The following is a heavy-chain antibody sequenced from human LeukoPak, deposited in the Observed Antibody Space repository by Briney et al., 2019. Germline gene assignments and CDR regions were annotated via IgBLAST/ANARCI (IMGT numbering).Heavy chain of an antibody. D-gene: IGHD3-16*01. CDR2: IKTDGRTT. J-gene: IGHJ4*02. CDR1: GMTFSNHW. Sequence: GGSLRLSCAASGMTFSNHWTHWVRQVPGKGLVWVSLIKTDGRTTIYADSVKGRFTISRDNGKSSLYLQMNSLRAEDTAIYYCTTGPSYGYEWWGQGTVVTVSS. CDR3: TTGPSYGYEW. V-gene: IGHV3-74*01.